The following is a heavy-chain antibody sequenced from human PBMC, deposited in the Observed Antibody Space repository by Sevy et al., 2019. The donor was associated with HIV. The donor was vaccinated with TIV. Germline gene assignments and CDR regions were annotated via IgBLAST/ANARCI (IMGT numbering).Heavy chain of an antibody. Sequence: GGSLRLSCAASGFIFSSYSMNWVRQAPGKGLEWVSVSSGSGGSTYYADSVKGRFTISRDNSKNTLYLQMNSLRAEDTAVYYCAKVQYYDFWSGYLSFDYWGQGTLVTVSS. CDR1: GFIFSSYS. D-gene: IGHD3-3*01. V-gene: IGHV3-23*01. CDR3: AKVQYYDFWSGYLSFDY. J-gene: IGHJ4*02. CDR2: SSGSGGST.